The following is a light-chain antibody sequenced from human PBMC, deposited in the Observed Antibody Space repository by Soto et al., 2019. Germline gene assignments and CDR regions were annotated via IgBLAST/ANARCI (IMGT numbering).Light chain of an antibody. CDR2: AAS. CDR3: LQDYNYPWT. CDR1: QSISSY. V-gene: IGKV1-6*01. J-gene: IGKJ1*01. Sequence: IQMTQTPSSLSASVGDRVTITCRASQSISSYLNWYQQKPGKAPKLLIYAASSLQSGVPSRFSGSGSGTDFTLTISSLQPEDFATYYCLQDYNYPWTFGQGTKVDIK.